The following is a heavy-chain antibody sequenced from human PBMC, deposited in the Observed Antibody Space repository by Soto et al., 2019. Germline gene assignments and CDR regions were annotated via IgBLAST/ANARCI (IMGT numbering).Heavy chain of an antibody. J-gene: IGHJ6*03. V-gene: IGHV3-48*01. D-gene: IGHD7-27*01. CDR3: GRDLSWGSNWYYYMDV. Sequence: EVQLVESGGGLVQPGGSLRLSCATSGFILSDCAMNWVRQAPGKGLEWVSYISSSSSVIDYADSVKGRFTVSRDNARNSLYLQMNSLRAEDTAVYYCGRDLSWGSNWYYYMDVWGKGTTVTVS. CDR1: GFILSDCA. CDR2: ISSSSSVI.